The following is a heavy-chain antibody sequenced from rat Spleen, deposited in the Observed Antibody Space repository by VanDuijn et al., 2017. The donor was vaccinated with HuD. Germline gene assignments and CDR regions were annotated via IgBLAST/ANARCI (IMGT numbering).Heavy chain of an antibody. CDR2: ISYGDSSGHSGT. V-gene: IGHV5-29*01. CDR3: ARRHYGYTDYFDH. CDR1: GFTFSSNW. J-gene: IGHJ2*01. D-gene: IGHD1-9*01. Sequence: EVQLVESGGGLVQPGSPLKLSCAASGFTFSSNWLNWIRQAPTAGLEWVATISYGDSSGHSGTYYRDSVRGRFTISRDDAKSTLSLQMDSLRSEDTATYYCARRHYGYTDYFDHWGQGVMVTVSS.